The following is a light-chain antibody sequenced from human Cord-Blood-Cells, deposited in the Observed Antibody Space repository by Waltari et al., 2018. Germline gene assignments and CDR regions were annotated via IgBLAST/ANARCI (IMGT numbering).Light chain of an antibody. V-gene: IGLV2-23*01. CDR3: CSDAGSSTWV. Sequence: QTAPTQPASASGSPGQSITNPCTGTSSVVGRYNLVSWSQQHPGKAPKLMIDEGSKRTAGVSKRLAGSESGNTASLSIAGLQAEDEADYDCCSDAGSSTWVFGGGTKLTVL. CDR1: SSVVGRYNL. CDR2: EGS. J-gene: IGLJ3*02.